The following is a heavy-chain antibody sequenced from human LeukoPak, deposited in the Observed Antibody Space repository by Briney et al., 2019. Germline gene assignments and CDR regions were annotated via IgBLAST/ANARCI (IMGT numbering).Heavy chain of an antibody. CDR2: MNPNSGNT. Sequence: ASVKVSCKASGYTFTSYDINWVRQATGQGLEWMGWMNPNSGNTAYAQKFQGRVTITRNTSISTAYMELSSLRSEDTAVYYCARVKSYYYDTSDKDAFDIWGQGTMVTVSS. CDR3: ARVKSYYYDTSDKDAFDI. V-gene: IGHV1-8*03. CDR1: GYTFTSYD. J-gene: IGHJ3*02. D-gene: IGHD3-22*01.